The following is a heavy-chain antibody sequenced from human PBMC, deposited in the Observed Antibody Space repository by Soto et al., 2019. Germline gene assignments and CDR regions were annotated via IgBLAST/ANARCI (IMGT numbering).Heavy chain of an antibody. V-gene: IGHV4-61*01. Sequence: QVQLQESGPGLLKPSETLSLTCSVSGGSVSNKTYYWSWIRQPPGKRLEWIGYVYYSGTTNYNPSLKSRVTISVDLSKNQFFLRLSSVTTADTALYYCARTTAVPNTLRSRYFFDYWGQGTLVTVSS. CDR1: GGSVSNKTYY. CDR3: ARTTAVPNTLRSRYFFDY. CDR2: VYYSGTT. J-gene: IGHJ4*02. D-gene: IGHD4-17*01.